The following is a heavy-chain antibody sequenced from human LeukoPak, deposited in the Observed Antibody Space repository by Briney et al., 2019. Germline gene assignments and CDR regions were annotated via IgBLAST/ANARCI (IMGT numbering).Heavy chain of an antibody. Sequence: GSLRLSCAASGFTFSDYYMTWIRQPPGKGLEWIGSIYYSGSTYYNPSLKSRVTISVDTSKNQFSLKLSSVTAADTAVYYCARPVNYYGSFDYWGQGTLVTVSS. D-gene: IGHD3-10*01. CDR1: GFTFSDYY. V-gene: IGHV4-39*01. J-gene: IGHJ4*02. CDR2: IYYSGST. CDR3: ARPVNYYGSFDY.